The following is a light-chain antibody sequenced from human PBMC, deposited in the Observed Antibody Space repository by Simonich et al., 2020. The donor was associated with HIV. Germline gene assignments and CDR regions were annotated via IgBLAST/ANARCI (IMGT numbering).Light chain of an antibody. CDR1: QSFSCN. CDR3: QQYNNWPPWT. CDR2: GAS. V-gene: IGKV3-15*01. J-gene: IGKJ1*01. Sequence: EIGMTQSPATLSVFPGERATLSCMASQSFSCNLSWYQQKPGQSPRLHIYGASTRATGIPARFSGSGSVTEFTLTISILQSEDFAVYYCQQYNNWPPWTFGQGTKVEIK.